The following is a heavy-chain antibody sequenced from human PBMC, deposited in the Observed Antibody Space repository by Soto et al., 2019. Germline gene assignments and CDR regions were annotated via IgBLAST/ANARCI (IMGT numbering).Heavy chain of an antibody. D-gene: IGHD2-2*01. CDR3: ARSMSIVLVPAAIHYYGMDV. Sequence: QVQLVQSGAEVKKPGSSVKVSCKASGGTFSSYAISWVRQAPGQGLEWMGGIIPIFGTANYAQKFQGRVTITADESTSTAYTELSSLRSEDTAVYYCARSMSIVLVPAAIHYYGMDVWGQGTTVTVSS. V-gene: IGHV1-69*12. CDR1: GGTFSSYA. J-gene: IGHJ6*02. CDR2: IIPIFGTA.